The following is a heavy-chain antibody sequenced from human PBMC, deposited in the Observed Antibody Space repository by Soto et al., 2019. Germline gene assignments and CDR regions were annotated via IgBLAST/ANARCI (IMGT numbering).Heavy chain of an antibody. CDR2: INPSGGST. V-gene: IGHV1-46*03. CDR1: GYTFTSYY. J-gene: IGHJ6*04. D-gene: IGHD3-3*01. CDR3: ARDSSPLRFLEWFPPDV. Sequence: ASVKVSCKASGYTFTSYYMHWVRQAPGQGLEWKGIINPSGGSTSYAQKYQGRVTMTRDTSTSTVYMELSSLRSEDTAVYYCARDSSPLRFLEWFPPDVSGKGTTVTVSS.